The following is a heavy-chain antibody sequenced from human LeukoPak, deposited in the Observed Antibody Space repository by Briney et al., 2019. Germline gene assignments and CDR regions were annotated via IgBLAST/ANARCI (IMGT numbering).Heavy chain of an antibody. CDR3: TRGAGWVIEF. Sequence: SETLSLTCDVSGDSGASSGSYWSGWFRQHPGKGLEWIGYVHSSGSNKYNSSLGSRVTISMDTSRNQFSLKLLFVTAADTAVYFGTRGAGWVIEFWGRGTLVTVSS. D-gene: IGHD4-23*01. CDR2: VHSSGSN. CDR1: GDSGASSGSYW. V-gene: IGHV4-61*01. J-gene: IGHJ4*02.